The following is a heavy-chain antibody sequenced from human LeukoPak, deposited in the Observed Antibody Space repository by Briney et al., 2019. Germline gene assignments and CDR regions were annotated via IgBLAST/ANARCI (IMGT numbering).Heavy chain of an antibody. V-gene: IGHV1-46*01. Sequence: ASVKVSCKASGYTFTSYYMHRVRQAPGQGLEWMGIINPSGGSTSYAQKFQGRVTMTRDTSTSTVYMELSSLRSEDTAVYYCARAGHQPEYSSSSGSYYYYGMDVWGQWTTVTVSS. CDR3: ARAGHQPEYSSSSGSYYYYGMDV. D-gene: IGHD6-6*01. CDR1: GYTFTSYY. J-gene: IGHJ6*02. CDR2: INPSGGST.